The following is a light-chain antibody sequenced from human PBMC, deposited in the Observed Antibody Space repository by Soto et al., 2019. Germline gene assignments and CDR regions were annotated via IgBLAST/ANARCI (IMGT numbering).Light chain of an antibody. V-gene: IGKV1-39*01. CDR3: QQSYSIPYT. CDR1: QSINSY. J-gene: IGKJ2*01. Sequence: DIPMTQSPSSLSASVGDRVTITCRASQSINSYLNWYQQKPGKGPKLLFYAASSLQSGVPSRFSGSGSGTDFTLTISSLQPEDFATYYCQQSYSIPYTFGPGTKVEIK. CDR2: AAS.